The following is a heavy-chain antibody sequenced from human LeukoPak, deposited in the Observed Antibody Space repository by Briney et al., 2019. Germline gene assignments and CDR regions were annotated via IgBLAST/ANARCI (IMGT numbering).Heavy chain of an antibody. V-gene: IGHV4-59*01. CDR1: GGSISRYY. CDR3: ARGFGSSWYPYFYYYYYYMDV. D-gene: IGHD6-13*01. CDR2: VYDSGTT. J-gene: IGHJ6*03. Sequence: SETLSLTCIVSGGSISRYYWSWIRQPPGKGLEWFGYVYDSGTTNYNPSLKSRVTISVDTSNNQFSQKLSSVTAADTAVYYCARGFGSSWYPYFYYYYYYMDVWGKGTTVTVSS.